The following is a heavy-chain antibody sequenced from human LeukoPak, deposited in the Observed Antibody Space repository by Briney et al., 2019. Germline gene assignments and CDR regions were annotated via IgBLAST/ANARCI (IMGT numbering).Heavy chain of an antibody. CDR3: ARVDCSGGSCYLTTTYYYYYMDV. CDR2: ISAYNGNT. V-gene: IGHV1-18*01. J-gene: IGHJ6*03. Sequence: ASVKVSCKASGYTFTSYGISWVLQAPGQGLEWMGWISAYNGNTNYAQKLQGRVTMTTDTSTSTAYMELRSLRSDDTAVYYCARVDCSGGSCYLTTTYYYYYMDVWGKGTTVTVSS. CDR1: GYTFTSYG. D-gene: IGHD2-15*01.